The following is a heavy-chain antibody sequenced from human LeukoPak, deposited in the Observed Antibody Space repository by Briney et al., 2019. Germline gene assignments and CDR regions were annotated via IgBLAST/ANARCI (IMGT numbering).Heavy chain of an antibody. D-gene: IGHD3-22*01. J-gene: IGHJ4*02. Sequence: PGGSLRLSCAASGFTFSSYSMNWVRQAPGKGLQWVSSISSSSSYIYYADSVKGRFTISRDNAKNSLYLQMNSLRAEDTAVYYCARGPSITMIVVEYDYWGQGTLVTVSS. CDR1: GFTFSSYS. CDR3: ARGPSITMIVVEYDY. CDR2: ISSSSSYI. V-gene: IGHV3-21*01.